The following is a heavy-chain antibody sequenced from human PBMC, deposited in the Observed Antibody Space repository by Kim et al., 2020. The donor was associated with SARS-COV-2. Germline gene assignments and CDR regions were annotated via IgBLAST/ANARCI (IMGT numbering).Heavy chain of an antibody. CDR2: ISGSGGST. V-gene: IGHV3-23*01. Sequence: GGSLRLSCAASGFTFSSYAMSWVRQAPGKGLEWVSAISGSGGSTYYADSVKGRFTISRDNSKNTLYLQMNSLRAEDTAVDYCAKKSYCGGDCAGGAFDYWGQGTLVTVSS. CDR3: AKKSYCGGDCAGGAFDY. CDR1: GFTFSSYA. D-gene: IGHD2-21*01. J-gene: IGHJ4*02.